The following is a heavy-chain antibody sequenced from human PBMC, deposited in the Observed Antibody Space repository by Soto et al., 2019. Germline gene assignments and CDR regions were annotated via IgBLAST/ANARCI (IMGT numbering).Heavy chain of an antibody. CDR3: AQITNYYHYAWFDP. V-gene: IGHV2-5*02. CDR2: IYWDDDK. J-gene: IGHJ5*02. Sequence: QITLKESGPPLVKPTQTLTLTCTFSGFSLTTRGVGVGWIRQPPGKALECLALIYWDDDKRYSPSLQSRLSTPKDTSKTQVVLTMTNLDPLDTATYYCAQITNYYHYAWFDPWGQRTLVSVSS. CDR1: GFSLTTRGVG. D-gene: IGHD3-16*01.